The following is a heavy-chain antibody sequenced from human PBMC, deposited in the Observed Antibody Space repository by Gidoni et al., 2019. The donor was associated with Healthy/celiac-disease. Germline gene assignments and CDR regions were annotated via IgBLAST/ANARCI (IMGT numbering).Heavy chain of an antibody. V-gene: IGHV2-26*04. CDR3: AWGRDGYHHRAFDI. CDR1: GFSLSNARMG. CDR2: LFSNDEK. Sequence: QVTLKESGHVRVKPTATPTLTCTVSGFSLSNARMGVSWIRQPPGRALEWLAHLFSNDEKSYSTPLKSRLTISKDTSKSQVVLTMTNMDPVDTATYYCAWGRDGYHHRAFDIWGQGTMVTVSS. J-gene: IGHJ3*02. D-gene: IGHD5-12*01.